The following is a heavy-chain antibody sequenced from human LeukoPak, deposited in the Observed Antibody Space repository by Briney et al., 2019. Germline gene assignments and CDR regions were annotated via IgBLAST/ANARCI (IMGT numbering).Heavy chain of an antibody. CDR2: IRYDGSNK. D-gene: IGHD1-26*01. V-gene: IGHV3-30*02. CDR3: AKDLSSRKGIVGVILPNWFDP. CDR1: GFTFSFYG. Sequence: PEGSLRLSCAASGFTFSFYGMHWVRQAPGKGLEWVAFIRYDGSNKYYADSVKGRFTISRDSSKNTLYLQMNSLRAEDTAVYYCAKDLSSRKGIVGVILPNWFDPWGQGTLVTVSS. J-gene: IGHJ5*02.